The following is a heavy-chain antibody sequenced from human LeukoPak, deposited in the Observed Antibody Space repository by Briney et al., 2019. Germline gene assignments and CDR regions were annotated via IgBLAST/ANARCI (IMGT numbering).Heavy chain of an antibody. CDR3: AGDPQLGPFDY. V-gene: IGHV4-39*07. CDR2: IYTSGRT. D-gene: IGHD6-6*01. Sequence: KPSETLSLTCTVSGGSITSSIYYWGWIRQPPGKGLEWIGSIYTSGRTNYNPSLKSRVTMSVDTSKKQFSLKLSSVTAADTAVYYCAGDPQLGPFDYWGQGTLVTVSS. J-gene: IGHJ4*02. CDR1: GGSITSSIYY.